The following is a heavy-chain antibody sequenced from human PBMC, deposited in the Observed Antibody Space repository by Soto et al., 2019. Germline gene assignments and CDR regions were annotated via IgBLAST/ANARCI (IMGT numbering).Heavy chain of an antibody. V-gene: IGHV1-69*13. J-gene: IGHJ5*02. D-gene: IGHD6-13*01. CDR1: GGTFSSYA. CDR3: ARGPSLGAGYSSSWYNWFDP. Sequence: SVKVSCKASGGTFSSYAISWVRQAPGQGLEWMGGIIPIFGTANYAQKFQGRVTITADESTSTAYMELSSLRSEDTAVYYCARGPSLGAGYSSSWYNWFDPWGQGTLVTVS. CDR2: IIPIFGTA.